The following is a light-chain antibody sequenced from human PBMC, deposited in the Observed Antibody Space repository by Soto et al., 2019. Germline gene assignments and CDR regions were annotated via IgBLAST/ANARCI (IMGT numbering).Light chain of an antibody. Sequence: QSVLTQPASVSGSPGQSITISCTGTTSDVSIYNYVSWYQQHPGKAPKLMIYGVSNRPSGVSNRFSGAKSGHTASLTISGLQVEDEADYYCCSYTSSTNYVFGPGTKVTV. CDR3: CSYTSSTNYV. CDR2: GVS. CDR1: TSDVSIYNY. J-gene: IGLJ1*01. V-gene: IGLV2-14*01.